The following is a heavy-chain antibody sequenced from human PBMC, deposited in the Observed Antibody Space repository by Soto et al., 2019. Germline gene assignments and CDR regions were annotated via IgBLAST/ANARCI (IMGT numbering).Heavy chain of an antibody. CDR1: GGSISSSNW. CDR3: ARENGYDRMLSP. J-gene: IGHJ5*02. Sequence: SETLSLTCAVSGGSISSSNWWSWVRQPPGKGLEWIGEIYHSGSTNYNPSLKSRVTISVDKSKDQFSLKLSSVTAADTAVYYCARENGYDRMLSPWGQGTLVTVSS. V-gene: IGHV4-4*02. D-gene: IGHD3-22*01. CDR2: IYHSGST.